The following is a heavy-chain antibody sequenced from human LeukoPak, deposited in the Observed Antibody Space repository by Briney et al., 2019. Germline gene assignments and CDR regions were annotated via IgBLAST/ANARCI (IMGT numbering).Heavy chain of an antibody. CDR3: ARGGRYCSGGSCYSAGWFDP. V-gene: IGHV3-30*03. CDR1: GFTFSSYG. Sequence: PGRSLRLSCAASGFTFSSYGMHWVRQAPGKGLEWVAVISYDGSNKYYADSVKGRFTISRDNSKNTLYLQMDSLRAEDTAVYYCARGGRYCSGGSCYSAGWFDPWGQGTLVTVSS. J-gene: IGHJ5*02. D-gene: IGHD2-15*01. CDR2: ISYDGSNK.